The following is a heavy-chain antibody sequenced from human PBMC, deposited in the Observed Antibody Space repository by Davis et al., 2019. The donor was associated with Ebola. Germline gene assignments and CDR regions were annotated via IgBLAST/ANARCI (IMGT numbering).Heavy chain of an antibody. CDR2: IYYSGST. V-gene: IGHV4-59*08. Sequence: MPSETLSLTCTVSGGSISTYYWSWIRQPPGKGLEWIGYIYYSGSTYYNPSLKSRVTISVDTSKNQFSLKLSSVTAADTAVYYCARNVEGEVDPWGQGTLVTVSS. J-gene: IGHJ5*02. CDR1: GGSISTYY. D-gene: IGHD1-26*01. CDR3: ARNVEGEVDP.